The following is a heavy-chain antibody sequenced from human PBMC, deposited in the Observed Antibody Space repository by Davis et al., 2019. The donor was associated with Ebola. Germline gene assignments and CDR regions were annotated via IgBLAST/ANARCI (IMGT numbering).Heavy chain of an antibody. D-gene: IGHD3-10*01. CDR3: ARDPTNYGSEDYFARNHFDL. Sequence: PAGSLRLSCVGSGFTFTTYAMHWVRQAPGTGLEWVSLISYDGNKKFYTDSVKGRFTISSDNSNNTLYLQMDGLRAEDTAVYYCARDPTNYGSEDYFARNHFDLWGQGTLVTVSS. J-gene: IGHJ5*02. CDR2: ISYDGNKK. V-gene: IGHV3-30-3*01. CDR1: GFTFTTYA.